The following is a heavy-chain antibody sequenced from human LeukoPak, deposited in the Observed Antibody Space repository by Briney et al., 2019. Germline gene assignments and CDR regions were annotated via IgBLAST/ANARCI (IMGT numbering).Heavy chain of an antibody. J-gene: IGHJ4*02. CDR3: ARQQSGYYFHPIDY. D-gene: IGHD3-22*01. Sequence: GESLRISCKGSGYSFITYWIGWVRQMPGKGLECMGVIYPGDSDTRYSPSFQGQVTISADKPISTAYLQWRSLKASDTAMYYCARQQSGYYFHPIDYWGQGTLVTVSS. V-gene: IGHV5-51*01. CDR2: IYPGDSDT. CDR1: GYSFITYW.